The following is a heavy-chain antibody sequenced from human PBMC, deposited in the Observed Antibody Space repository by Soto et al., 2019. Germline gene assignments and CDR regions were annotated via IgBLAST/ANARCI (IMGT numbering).Heavy chain of an antibody. CDR1: GFTFSNYA. CDR3: ARLPYSYVSLYFFDF. Sequence: GSLRLSCAASGFTFSNYAVSWVRQSPGRGLEWVASISDRGGSTKYADSVNGRFTISRDNSRNTLFLQMDTLRAEDTAVYYCARLPYSYVSLYFFDFWGQGTLVTVS. V-gene: IGHV3-23*01. CDR2: ISDRGGST. J-gene: IGHJ4*02. D-gene: IGHD5-18*01.